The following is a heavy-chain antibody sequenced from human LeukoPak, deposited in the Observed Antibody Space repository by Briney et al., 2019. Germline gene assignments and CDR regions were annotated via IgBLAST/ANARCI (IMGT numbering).Heavy chain of an antibody. Sequence: SQTLSLTCAISGDSVSSNSAAWDWIRQSRSRGLEWLGRTYYRSKWYTEYAVSVKSRITINPDTSKNQFSLQLSSVNPEDTAVYYCARLGSGSNYWGQGTLVTVSS. CDR2: TYYRSKWYT. J-gene: IGHJ4*02. D-gene: IGHD3-10*01. CDR3: ARLGSGSNY. CDR1: GDSVSSNSAA. V-gene: IGHV6-1*01.